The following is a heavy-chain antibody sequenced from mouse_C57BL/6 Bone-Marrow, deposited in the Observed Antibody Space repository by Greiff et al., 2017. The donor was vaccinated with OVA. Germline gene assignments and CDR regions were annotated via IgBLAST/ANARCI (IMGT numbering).Heavy chain of an antibody. V-gene: IGHV1-64*01. CDR1: GYTFTSYW. D-gene: IGHD1-1*01. Sequence: QVQLKQPGAELVKPGASVKLSCKASGYTFTSYWMHWVKQRPGQGLEWIGMIHPNSGSTNYNEKFKSKATLTVDKSSSTAYMQLSSLTSEDSAVYYCARSLTTVVAHYAMDYWGQGTSVTVSS. CDR3: ARSLTTVVAHYAMDY. J-gene: IGHJ4*01. CDR2: IHPNSGST.